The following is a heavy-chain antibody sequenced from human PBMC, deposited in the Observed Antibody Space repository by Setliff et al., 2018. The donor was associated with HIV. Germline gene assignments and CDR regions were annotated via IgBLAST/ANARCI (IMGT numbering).Heavy chain of an antibody. Sequence: PGGSLSLSCVASGFTFSNYAMHWVRQAPGKGLEWVTVISYDESNKYYGDSVKGRFTISRDNSKNTLYLQMNSLRAEDTAVYYCARGPNRYSGTYSYYYYMDVWGKGTTVTVSS. CDR1: GFTFSNYA. V-gene: IGHV3-30*01. CDR3: ARGPNRYSGTYSYYYYMDV. J-gene: IGHJ6*03. D-gene: IGHD1-26*01. CDR2: ISYDESNK.